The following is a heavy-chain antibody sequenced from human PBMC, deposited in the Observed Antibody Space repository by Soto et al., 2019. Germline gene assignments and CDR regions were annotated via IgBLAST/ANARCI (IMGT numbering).Heavy chain of an antibody. CDR3: ARRSTVVTPSYYYYGMDV. Sequence: GESLKISCKGSVYSFTSYWISWVRQMPGKGLEWMGRIDPSDSYTNYSPSFQGHVTISADKSISTAYLQWSSLKASDTAMYYCARRSTVVTPSYYYYGMDVWGQGTTVTVSS. CDR2: IDPSDSYT. D-gene: IGHD2-21*02. J-gene: IGHJ6*02. V-gene: IGHV5-10-1*01. CDR1: VYSFTSYW.